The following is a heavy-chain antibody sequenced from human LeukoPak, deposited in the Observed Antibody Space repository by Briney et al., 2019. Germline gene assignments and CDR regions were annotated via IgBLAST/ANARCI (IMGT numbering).Heavy chain of an antibody. J-gene: IGHJ4*02. Sequence: PSETLSLTCSVSGGAVNRSIFYWAWLRQPPGKGLEWIGSIHYSSKTYDNPTLRSRVTMSVDTSKNHFSLRLTSVTAADTAVYYCARGMKPTSRAFFELWGQGILVTVSS. CDR2: IHYSSKT. CDR3: ARGMKPTSRAFFEL. D-gene: IGHD1-1*01. CDR1: GGAVNRSIFY. V-gene: IGHV4-39*07.